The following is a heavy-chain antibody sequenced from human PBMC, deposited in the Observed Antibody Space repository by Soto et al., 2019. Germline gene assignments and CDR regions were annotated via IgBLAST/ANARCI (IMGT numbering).Heavy chain of an antibody. V-gene: IGHV3-23*01. J-gene: IGHJ4*02. Sequence: PGGSLRLSCAASGFTFSSYAMSWVRQAPGKGLEWVSAISGGSTYYADSVKGRFTISRDNSKNTLYLQMNSLRAEDTAVYYCAKDKTDIVATGRFDYWGQGTLVTVSS. CDR2: ISGGST. D-gene: IGHD5-12*01. CDR3: AKDKTDIVATGRFDY. CDR1: GFTFSSYA.